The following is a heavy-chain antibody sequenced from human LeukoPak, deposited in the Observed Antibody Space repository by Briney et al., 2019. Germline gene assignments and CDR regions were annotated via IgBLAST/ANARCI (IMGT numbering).Heavy chain of an antibody. CDR2: INHSGST. J-gene: IGHJ5*02. D-gene: IGHD2-2*01. Sequence: SETLSLTCAVYGGSFSGYYWSWIRQPPGKGLEWIGEINHSGSTNYNPSLKSRVTISVDTSKNQFSLKLSSVTAADTAVYYYARSGLIVVVPAATAEGYNWFDPWGQGTLVTVSS. CDR1: GGSFSGYY. CDR3: ARSGLIVVVPAATAEGYNWFDP. V-gene: IGHV4-34*01.